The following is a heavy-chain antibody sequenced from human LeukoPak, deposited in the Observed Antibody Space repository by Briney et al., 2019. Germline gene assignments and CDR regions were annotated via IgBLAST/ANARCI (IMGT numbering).Heavy chain of an antibody. CDR3: ARGWPHRDDRHS. CDR2: ISAGGGST. CDR1: GFTFSSYA. Sequence: GGSLRLSCAASGFTFSSYAMSWVRQAPGKGLEWVSGISAGGGSTYYAASLKGRFTISRDNSKNTLYLQVNSLRAEDTAVYYCARGWPHRDDRHSWGQGTLVTVSS. J-gene: IGHJ4*02. V-gene: IGHV3-23*01. D-gene: IGHD2-15*01.